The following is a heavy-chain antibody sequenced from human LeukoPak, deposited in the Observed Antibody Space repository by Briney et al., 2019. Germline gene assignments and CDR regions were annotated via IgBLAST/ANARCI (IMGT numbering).Heavy chain of an antibody. J-gene: IGHJ4*02. D-gene: IGHD6-19*01. CDR3: ANHNARNVYSSGYPIDY. V-gene: IGHV3-23*01. CDR2: ISSSGGST. Sequence: SGGSLRLSCAASGFTFSSYSMSWVRQAPGQGLEWVSHISSSGGSTYYTVSLAGRLTISRDISKSRVYFQMKRLRADGTAVDYSANHNARNVYSSGYPIDYWGQGTVVIVSS. CDR1: GFTFSSYS.